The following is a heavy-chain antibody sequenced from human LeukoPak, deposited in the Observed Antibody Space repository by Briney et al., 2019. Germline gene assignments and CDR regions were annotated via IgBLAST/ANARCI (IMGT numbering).Heavy chain of an antibody. Sequence: GGSLRLSCAASGFTVSSKYMSWVRQAPGKGLEWVSVIYSGGSTYYADSVKGRFTISRDNAKNTLYLQMNSLRAEDTAVYYCARATRRTPYSSGWYYDYWGQGTLVTVSS. CDR1: GFTVSSKY. D-gene: IGHD6-19*01. V-gene: IGHV3-66*01. J-gene: IGHJ4*02. CDR2: IYSGGST. CDR3: ARATRRTPYSSGWYYDY.